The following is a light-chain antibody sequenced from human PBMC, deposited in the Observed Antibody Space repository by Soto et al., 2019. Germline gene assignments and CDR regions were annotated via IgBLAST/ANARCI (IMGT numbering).Light chain of an antibody. CDR3: PHHGQWPIT. CDR2: RIS. J-gene: IGKJ5*01. CDR1: QGVNSNY. Sequence: QAPAAQCAYLEARATLPYSISQGVNSNYFAWYQQRPGQAPRLLVYRISKRATDIPDRFSGSGSGTEFTLTISSLQPEDFTTYYCPHHGQWPITSAPGTRLEI. V-gene: IGKV3D-7*01.